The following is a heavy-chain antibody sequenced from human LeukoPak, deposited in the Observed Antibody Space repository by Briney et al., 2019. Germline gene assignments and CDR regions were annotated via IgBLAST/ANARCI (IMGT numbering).Heavy chain of an antibody. D-gene: IGHD3-22*01. CDR2: IYHSGST. J-gene: IGHJ5*02. Sequence: PSETLSLTCTVSGDSISSGYYWGWIRQPPGKGLEWIGSIYHSGSTYYNPSVVSRVTISVDTSKNQFSLKLSSVTAADTAVYYCARDRRHDTDGYYYNWFDPWGPGTLVTVSS. V-gene: IGHV4-38-2*02. CDR3: ARDRRHDTDGYYYNWFDP. CDR1: GDSISSGYY.